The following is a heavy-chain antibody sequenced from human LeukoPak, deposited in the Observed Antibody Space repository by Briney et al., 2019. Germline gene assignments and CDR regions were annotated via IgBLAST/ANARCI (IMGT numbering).Heavy chain of an antibody. V-gene: IGHV4-30-2*01. J-gene: IGHJ3*02. CDR3: ARGSALAPDAFDI. CDR2: IYHSGST. CDR1: GGSISSGGYS. Sequence: SQTLSLTCAVSGGSISSGGYSWSWIRLPPGKGLEWIGYIYHSGSTYYNPSLKSRVTISVDRSKNQFSLKLSSVTAADTAAYYCARGSALAPDAFDIWGQGTMVTVSS.